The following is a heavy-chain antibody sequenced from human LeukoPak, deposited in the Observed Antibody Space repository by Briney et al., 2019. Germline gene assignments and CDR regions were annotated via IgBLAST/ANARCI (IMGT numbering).Heavy chain of an antibody. CDR3: ARAGSDIVATISRYYFDY. V-gene: IGHV1-46*01. CDR2: INPSGGST. CDR1: GYTFTSYY. Sequence: PMASVKVSCKASGYTFTSYYMHWVRQAPGQGLEWMGIINPSGGSTSYAQKFQGRVTMTRDMSTSTVYMELSSLRSEDTAVYYCARAGSDIVATISRYYFDYWGQGTLVTVSS. D-gene: IGHD5-12*01. J-gene: IGHJ4*02.